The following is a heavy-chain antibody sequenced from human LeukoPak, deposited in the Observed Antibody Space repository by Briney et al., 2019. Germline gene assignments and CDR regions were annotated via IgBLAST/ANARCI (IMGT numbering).Heavy chain of an antibody. CDR1: GGSVSSYY. CDR3: ARHGTISSESYFDY. D-gene: IGHD1-14*01. CDR2: IHNSGRT. V-gene: IGHV4-59*08. J-gene: IGHJ4*02. Sequence: PSETLSLTCSVSGGSVSSYYWSWIRQSPGKGPEWIGYIHNSGRTNYNPSLKSRVTGFVDTSKNQVSLRLSSVTAADTAVYYCARHGTISSESYFDYWGQGALVTVSS.